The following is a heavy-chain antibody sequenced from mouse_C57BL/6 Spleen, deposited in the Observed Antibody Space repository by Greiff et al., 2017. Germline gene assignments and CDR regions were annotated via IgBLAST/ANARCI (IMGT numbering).Heavy chain of an antibody. CDR1: GYTFTDYY. CDR2: INPNNGGT. J-gene: IGHJ4*01. Sequence: EVQLHQSGPELVKPGASVKISCKASGYTFTDYYMNWVKQSHGKSLEWIGDINPNNGGTSYNQKFKGKATLTVDKSSSTAYMERRSLTSEDSAVYYCAGSRTWVTRAMDYWGQGTSVTVSS. V-gene: IGHV1-26*01. CDR3: AGSRTWVTRAMDY. D-gene: IGHD2-2*01.